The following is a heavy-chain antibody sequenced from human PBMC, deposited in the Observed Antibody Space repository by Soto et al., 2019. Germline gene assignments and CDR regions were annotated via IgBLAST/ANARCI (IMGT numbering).Heavy chain of an antibody. Sequence: SQTLSLTCAISGDSVSSNSAAWNWIRQSPSGGLEWLGRTYYRSRWYDDYAVSVRSRITINPDTSKNQFSLHLNSVTPEDTAVYYGAGTTSLQWYYMDVWGKGTTDTLSS. D-gene: IGHD1-7*01. J-gene: IGHJ6*03. V-gene: IGHV6-1*01. CDR3: AGTTSLQWYYMDV. CDR2: TYYRSRWYD. CDR1: GDSVSSNSAA.